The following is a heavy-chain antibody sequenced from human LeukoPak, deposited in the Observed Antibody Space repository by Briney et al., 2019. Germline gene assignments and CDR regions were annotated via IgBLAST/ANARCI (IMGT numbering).Heavy chain of an antibody. V-gene: IGHV4-4*07. CDR1: GGSISSYY. CDR2: IYTSGST. J-gene: IGHJ5*02. D-gene: IGHD2-2*01. CDR3: AREGIVVVPAAMMYNWFDP. Sequence: PSETLSLTCTVSGGSISSYYWSWIRQPAGKGLEWIGRIYTSGSTNYNPSLKSRVTMSVDTSKSQFSLKLSSVTAADTAVYYCAREGIVVVPAAMMYNWFDPWGQGTLVTVSS.